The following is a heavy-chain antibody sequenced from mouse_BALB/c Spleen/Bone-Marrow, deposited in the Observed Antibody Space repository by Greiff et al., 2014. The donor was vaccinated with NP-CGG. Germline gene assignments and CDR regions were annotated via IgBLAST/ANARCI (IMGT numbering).Heavy chain of an antibody. D-gene: IGHD2-12*01. CDR2: IYPGDGDT. CDR1: GYTFTSYW. V-gene: IGHV1-87*01. CDR3: ARFYEGAMDY. J-gene: IGHJ4*01. Sequence: VQLQQSGAELARPGALVKLSCKASGYTFTSYWMQWVKQRPGQGLEWIGAIYPGDGDTRYTQKFKGKATLTADKSSSTAYMQLSSLAAEDSAVYYCARFYEGAMDYWGQGTSVTVSS.